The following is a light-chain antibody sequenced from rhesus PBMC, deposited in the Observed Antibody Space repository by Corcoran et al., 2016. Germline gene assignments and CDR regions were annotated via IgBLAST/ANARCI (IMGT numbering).Light chain of an antibody. CDR1: QGINNH. J-gene: IGKJ2*01. CDR3: LQDYTTPYS. V-gene: IGKV1-94*01. CDR2: AAS. Sequence: DIQMTQSPSSLSASVGDRVTVTCRASQGINNHLSWYQQRPGKAPTLRVYAASSLQTGVSSRFRGSGAGTDSTLTISSLQPEDVARYYCLQDYTTPYSFGQGTKVEIK.